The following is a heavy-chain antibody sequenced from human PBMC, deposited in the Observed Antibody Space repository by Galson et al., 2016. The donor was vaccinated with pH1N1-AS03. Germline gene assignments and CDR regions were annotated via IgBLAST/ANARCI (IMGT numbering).Heavy chain of an antibody. CDR1: GYTFSNAW. Sequence: SLRLSCAASGYTFSNAWMSWVRQAPGKGLEWVGLIKNRENGRTTDYAAPVKGRFTISRDDSKNTLYLQMNSLKTEDTAVYYCTTDDYGDYRGTGAGTNDAFEMGGQGTMVTGSS. D-gene: IGHD4-17*01. V-gene: IGHV3-15*01. CDR2: IKNRENGRTT. CDR3: TTDDYGDYRGTGAGTNDAFEM. J-gene: IGHJ3*02.